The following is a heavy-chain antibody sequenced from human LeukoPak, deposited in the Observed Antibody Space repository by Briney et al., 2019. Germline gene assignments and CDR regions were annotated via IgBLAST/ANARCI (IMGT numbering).Heavy chain of an antibody. D-gene: IGHD2-15*01. CDR1: GYTFNSFG. CDR3: ARDTVMMVGSYYYGKDV. CDR2: ISAYNGNT. J-gene: IGHJ6*02. Sequence: ASVKVSCTASGYTFNSFGISWVRQAPGQGLEWMGWISAYNGNTHHPEKLQGRLTMTTDTPTSTAYMELRSLRSDDTAIYYCARDTVMMVGSYYYGKDVWGQGTTVTVSS. V-gene: IGHV1-18*01.